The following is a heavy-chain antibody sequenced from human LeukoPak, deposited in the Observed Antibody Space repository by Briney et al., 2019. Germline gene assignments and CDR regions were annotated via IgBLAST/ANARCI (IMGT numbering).Heavy chain of an antibody. J-gene: IGHJ5*02. D-gene: IGHD2-2*01. CDR2: IIPIFGSA. V-gene: IGHV1-69*13. Sequence: ASVKVSCKASRDTFINNVISWLRQVPGQGLEWMGGIIPIFGSAAYAQKFQGRVTITADESTSTDYMDLSSLRSEDTAVYYCARVVTPRYCSTTSCYWKGWFDPWGQGTLVTVSS. CDR1: RDTFINNV. CDR3: ARVVTPRYCSTTSCYWKGWFDP.